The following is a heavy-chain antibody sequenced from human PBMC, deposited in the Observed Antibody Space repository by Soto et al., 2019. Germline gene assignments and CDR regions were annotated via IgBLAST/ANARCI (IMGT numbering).Heavy chain of an antibody. J-gene: IGHJ4*02. CDR3: AKSAYGASCHDY. CDR1: GFSLSTGGVG. CDR2: IYWDDDK. Sequence: QITLKESGPTLVNPTQTLTLTCAFSGFSLSTGGVGVGWIRQPPGKALEWLALIYWDDDKRYSPSLKSRLTITKDTSKNQVVLTMTNVDPVDTATYYCAKSAYGASCHDYWGQGTLVIVSS. D-gene: IGHD2-15*01. V-gene: IGHV2-5*02.